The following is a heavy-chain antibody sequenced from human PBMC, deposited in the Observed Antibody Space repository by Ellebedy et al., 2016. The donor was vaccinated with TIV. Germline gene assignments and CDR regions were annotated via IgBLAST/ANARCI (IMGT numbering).Heavy chain of an antibody. CDR2: INPNSGGT. D-gene: IGHD6-13*01. J-gene: IGHJ4*02. CDR3: ARVTAAGTVEDY. Sequence: AASVKVSCKTSGYTFTDYYMHWVRQAPGQGLEWMGWINPNSGGTNYAQKFQGRVTMTRDTSISTAYMELSRLRSDDTAVYYCARVTAAGTVEDYWGQGTLVTVSS. CDR1: GYTFTDYY. V-gene: IGHV1-2*02.